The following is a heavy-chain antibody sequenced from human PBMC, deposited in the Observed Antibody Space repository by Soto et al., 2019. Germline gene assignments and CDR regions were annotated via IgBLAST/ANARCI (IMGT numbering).Heavy chain of an antibody. J-gene: IGHJ5*02. CDR2: AHYSGTT. D-gene: IGHD3-3*01. CDR1: GGSISTYY. V-gene: IGHV4-59*01. CDR3: ARGKIIGP. Sequence: SETLSLTCTVSGGSISTYYWTWIRQPPGKGLEWIGYAHYSGTTNYNPSLKSRVTMSVDTSKNQFSLKLRSVTAADTAVYYCARGKIIGPWGQGTLVTVSS.